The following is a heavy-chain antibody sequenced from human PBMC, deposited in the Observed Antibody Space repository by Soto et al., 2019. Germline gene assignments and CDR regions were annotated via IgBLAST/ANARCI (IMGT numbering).Heavy chain of an antibody. CDR3: ARSSPYYDSSGYFHPPAY. J-gene: IGHJ4*02. CDR1: GYTFTSYG. V-gene: IGHV1-18*01. Sequence: QVQLVQSGAEVKKPGASVKVSCKASGYTFTSYGISWVRQAPGQGLEWMGWISAYNGNTNYAQKLQGRVTMTTDTSTSTADMALRSLRSDDTAVYYCARSSPYYDSSGYFHPPAYWGQGTLVTVSS. D-gene: IGHD3-22*01. CDR2: ISAYNGNT.